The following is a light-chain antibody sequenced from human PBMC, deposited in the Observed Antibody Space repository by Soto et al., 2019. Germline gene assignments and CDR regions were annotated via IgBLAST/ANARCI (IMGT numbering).Light chain of an antibody. CDR1: QDIRKY. Sequence: IQMTQSPSSLSACVGDRITITFQASQDIRKYLNWYQQKAGKAPKLLIYDASNRDTGVPTRFSGSGSGTDFLFTISSLQPEDFATYYCQQYENFPITFGQGTRM. CDR2: DAS. CDR3: QQYENFPIT. V-gene: IGKV1-33*01. J-gene: IGKJ5*01.